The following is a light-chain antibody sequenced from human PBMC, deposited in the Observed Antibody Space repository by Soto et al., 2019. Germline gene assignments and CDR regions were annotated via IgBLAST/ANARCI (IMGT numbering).Light chain of an antibody. Sequence: DIQMPQSTSTLSAPVGDTVPVSCRASQSISSWVAWYQQKQGKAPKILIYDASSLESGVPSRFSGSGSGTEFTITISSLQPDDFATYYCQQYNSYSWTFGQGTKVDIK. CDR3: QQYNSYSWT. CDR2: DAS. V-gene: IGKV1-5*01. CDR1: QSISSW. J-gene: IGKJ1*01.